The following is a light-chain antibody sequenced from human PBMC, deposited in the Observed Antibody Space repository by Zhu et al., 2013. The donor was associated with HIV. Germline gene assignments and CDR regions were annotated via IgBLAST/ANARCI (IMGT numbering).Light chain of an antibody. CDR1: QSVSSSY. Sequence: EIVLTQSPGTLSLSPGERATLSCRASQSVSSSYLAWYQQKPGQAPRLLIYGASSRATGIPDRFSGSGSGTDFTLTINRLQPDDFAVYYCQQYGDSPITFGQGTRLQIK. CDR2: GAS. V-gene: IGKV3-20*01. CDR3: QQYGDSPIT. J-gene: IGKJ5*01.